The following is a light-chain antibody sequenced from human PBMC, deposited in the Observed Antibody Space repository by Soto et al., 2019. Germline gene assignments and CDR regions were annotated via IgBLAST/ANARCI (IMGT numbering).Light chain of an antibody. V-gene: IGLV2-18*02. CDR2: EVS. CDR3: RSYTSSSTSLD. J-gene: IGLJ1*01. CDR1: SSDVGSYNR. Sequence: QSALTQPPSVSGSPGQSVTISCTGTSSDVGSYNRVSWYQQPPGTAPKLMIYEVSNRPSGVPDRFSGSKSGNTASLTISGLQAEDEADYDCRSYTSSSTSLDFGTGTKLTVL.